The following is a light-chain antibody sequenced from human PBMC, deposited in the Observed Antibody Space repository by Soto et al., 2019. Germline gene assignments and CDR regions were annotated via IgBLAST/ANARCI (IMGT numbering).Light chain of an antibody. CDR1: QGVNSY. Sequence: EIVMTQSPATLSVSPGESATLSCRASQGVNSYLAWYQQRPGQAPRLLIYGASNRATGIPARFSGSGSGTEFTLTISSLQSEDFAVYYCQEYNYWPRTFGQGTKVDIK. CDR3: QEYNYWPRT. V-gene: IGKV3-15*01. CDR2: GAS. J-gene: IGKJ1*01.